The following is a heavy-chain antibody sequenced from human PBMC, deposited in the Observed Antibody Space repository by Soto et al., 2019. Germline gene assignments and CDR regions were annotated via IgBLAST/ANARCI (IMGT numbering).Heavy chain of an antibody. CDR3: ARGYYDILTGYSPSDYYYMDV. Sequence: GGSLRLSCAASGFTFSDYCMSWIRQAPGKGLEWVSYISSSGSTIYYADSVKGRFTISRDNAKNSLYLQMNSLRAEDTAVYYCARGYYDILTGYSPSDYYYMDVWGKGTTVTV. J-gene: IGHJ6*03. CDR2: ISSSGSTI. V-gene: IGHV3-11*01. CDR1: GFTFSDYC. D-gene: IGHD3-9*01.